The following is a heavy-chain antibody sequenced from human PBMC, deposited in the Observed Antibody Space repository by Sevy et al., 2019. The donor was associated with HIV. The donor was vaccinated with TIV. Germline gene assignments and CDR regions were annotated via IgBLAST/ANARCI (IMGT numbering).Heavy chain of an antibody. CDR2: ISAYNGNT. J-gene: IGHJ5*02. D-gene: IGHD2-2*01. CDR3: ASIVVVPAGRAGWFDP. CDR1: GYTFTSYG. V-gene: IGHV1-18*01. Sequence: ASVKVSCKASGYTFTSYGISWVRQAPGQGLEWMGWISAYNGNTNYAQKLQGRVTMTTDTSTGTAYMELRSLRSDDTAVYYCASIVVVPAGRAGWFDPWGQGTLVTVSS.